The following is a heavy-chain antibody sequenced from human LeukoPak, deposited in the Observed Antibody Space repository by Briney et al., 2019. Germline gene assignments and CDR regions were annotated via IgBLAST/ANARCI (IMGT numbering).Heavy chain of an antibody. D-gene: IGHD2-15*01. CDR1: GGSLSGYY. V-gene: IGHV4-34*01. CDR2: INHSGST. Sequence: SETLSLTCAVYGGSLSGYYWSWIRQPPGKGLEWIGEINHSGSTNYNPSLKSRVTISVDTSKNQFSLKLSSVTAADTAVYYCARGVYCSGGSCYDRGGYYGMDVWGKGTTVTVSS. J-gene: IGHJ6*04. CDR3: ARGVYCSGGSCYDRGGYYGMDV.